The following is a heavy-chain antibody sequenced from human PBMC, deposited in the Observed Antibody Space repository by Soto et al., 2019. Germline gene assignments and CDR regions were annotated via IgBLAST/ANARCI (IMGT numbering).Heavy chain of an antibody. J-gene: IGHJ4*02. Sequence: QVQLQESGPGLVKPSETLSLTCTVSGGSISSYYWSWIRQPPGKGLEWIGYIYYSGSTNYNPSLKSRVTISVDTSKNQCSLKLSSVTAADTAVYYCARDTLFYDILTGYYSHYFDYWGQGTLVTVSS. CDR1: GGSISSYY. CDR2: IYYSGST. D-gene: IGHD3-9*01. V-gene: IGHV4-59*01. CDR3: ARDTLFYDILTGYYSHYFDY.